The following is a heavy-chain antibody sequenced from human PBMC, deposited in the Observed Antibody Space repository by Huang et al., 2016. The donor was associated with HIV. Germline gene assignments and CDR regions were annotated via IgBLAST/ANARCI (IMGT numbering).Heavy chain of an antibody. J-gene: IGHJ6*02. Sequence: VESGGRLVQPGGSIRLSCVGSTFSFGAYWMSWVSQTAGKGLEWVANIKQDESEKYYVESVKGRFNISRDNAKKILFLQMDNVRVEDTATYYCATKTGAMDIWGQGTAVTVS. V-gene: IGHV3-7*01. CDR2: IKQDESEK. CDR1: TFSFGAYW. CDR3: ATKTGAMDI. D-gene: IGHD1-7*01.